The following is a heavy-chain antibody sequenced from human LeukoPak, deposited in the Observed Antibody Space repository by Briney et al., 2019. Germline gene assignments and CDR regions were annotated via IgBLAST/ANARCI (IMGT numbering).Heavy chain of an antibody. D-gene: IGHD3-3*01. CDR2: ISSSSTI. CDR3: ARAPQYYDFWSGYYGLGY. V-gene: IGHV3-69-1*02. J-gene: IGHJ4*02. CDR1: GFSVSSHY. Sequence: GGSLRLSCAVSGFSVSSHYISWVRQAPGKGLEWVSSISSSSTIYYADSVKGRFTISRDNAKNSLYLQMNSLRAEDTAVYYCARAPQYYDFWSGYYGLGYWGQGTLVTVSS.